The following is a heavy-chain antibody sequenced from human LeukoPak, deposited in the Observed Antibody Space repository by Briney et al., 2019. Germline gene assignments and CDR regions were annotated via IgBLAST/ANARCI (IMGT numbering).Heavy chain of an antibody. CDR1: GGSISSYY. CDR2: IYDSGIT. Sequence: SETLSLSCTVSGGSISSYYWSWSRQPPGKGLEWSGYIYDSGITNYNPSLKSRVTISLDTSKNQISLKLSSVTAADTAVYYCARHTTVVPPHYFDYWGQGTLVTVSS. CDR3: ARHTTVVPPHYFDY. J-gene: IGHJ4*02. V-gene: IGHV4-59*08. D-gene: IGHD4-23*01.